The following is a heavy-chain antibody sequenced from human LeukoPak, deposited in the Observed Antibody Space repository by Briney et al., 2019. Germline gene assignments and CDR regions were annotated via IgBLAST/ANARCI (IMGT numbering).Heavy chain of an antibody. CDR3: AKGRNMITFGGILVQPLDY. D-gene: IGHD3-16*02. CDR1: GFTFSNYA. J-gene: IGHJ4*02. V-gene: IGHV3-23*01. CDR2: ISGSGGGT. Sequence: GGSLRLSCAASGFTFSNYAMSWVRQAPGKGLEWVSAISGSGGGTYYADSVKGRFTISRDNSKNTLYLQMNSLRAEDTAVYYCAKGRNMITFGGILVQPLDYWGQGTLVTVSS.